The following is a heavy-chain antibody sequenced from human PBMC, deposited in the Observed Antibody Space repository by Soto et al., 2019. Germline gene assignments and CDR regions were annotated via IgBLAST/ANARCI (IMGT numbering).Heavy chain of an antibody. CDR1: SDFMSTYSW. CDR3: AYHPCARGTCYSAFDV. Sequence: QVQLQESGPGLVKPSGTLSLTCDVSSDFMSTYSWSSWVRQPPGKGLGWIGEIWHGGDTHFNPSLKSRLSISVDRARTQIHLKLTSVASADTAVYYCAYHPCARGTCYSAFDVWGQGAIVTVSS. D-gene: IGHD2-15*01. J-gene: IGHJ3*01. V-gene: IGHV4-4*02. CDR2: IWHGGDT.